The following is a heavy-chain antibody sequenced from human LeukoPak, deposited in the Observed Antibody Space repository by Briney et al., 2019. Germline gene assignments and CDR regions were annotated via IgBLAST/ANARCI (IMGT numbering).Heavy chain of an antibody. V-gene: IGHV4-34*01. Sequence: PSETLSLTCAVYGGSFSGYYWSWIRQPPGKGLEWIGEINHSGSTNYNPSLKSRVTISVDTSKNQFSLKLSSVTAADTAVYYCARRVTVVTHWIRAKNYWYFDLWGRGTLVTVSS. D-gene: IGHD4-23*01. CDR2: INHSGST. CDR1: GGSFSGYY. J-gene: IGHJ2*01. CDR3: ARRVTVVTHWIRAKNYWYFDL.